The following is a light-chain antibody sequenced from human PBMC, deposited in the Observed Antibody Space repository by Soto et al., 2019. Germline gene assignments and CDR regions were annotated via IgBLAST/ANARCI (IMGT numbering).Light chain of an antibody. CDR3: QQRSNWPPIT. Sequence: EIVMTQSPATLSVSPGERATLSCRASQSVSSYLAWYQQKPGQAPRLLIYGASSRATGIPDRISGSGSGTDFTLTISSLEAEDFAVYYCQQRSNWPPITFGQGTRLE. J-gene: IGKJ5*01. V-gene: IGKV3-11*01. CDR2: GAS. CDR1: QSVSSY.